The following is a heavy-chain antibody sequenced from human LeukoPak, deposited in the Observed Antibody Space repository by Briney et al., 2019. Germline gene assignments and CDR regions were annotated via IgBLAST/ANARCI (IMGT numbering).Heavy chain of an antibody. Sequence: SETLSLTCTVSGGSISSYYWSWIRQPPGKGLEWIGYIYYSGSTNYNPSLKSRVTISVDTSKNQFSLKLSSVTAADTAVYYCARAVLGYCSGGSCYPGYYYYGMDVWGQGTTVTVSS. J-gene: IGHJ6*02. CDR2: IYYSGST. CDR1: GGSISSYY. CDR3: ARAVLGYCSGGSCYPGYYYYGMDV. D-gene: IGHD2-15*01. V-gene: IGHV4-59*01.